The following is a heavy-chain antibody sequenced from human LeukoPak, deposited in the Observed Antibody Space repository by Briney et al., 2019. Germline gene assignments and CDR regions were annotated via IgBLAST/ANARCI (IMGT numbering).Heavy chain of an antibody. CDR2: IYYSGST. CDR3: ARGRRTTVTSRLDY. Sequence: SETLSLTCTVSGGSISSSSYYWGWIRQPPGKGLEWIGSIYYSGSTYYNPSLKSRVTISVDTSKNQFSLKLSSVTAADTAVYYCARGRRTTVTSRLDYWGQGTLVTVSS. CDR1: GGSISSSSYY. V-gene: IGHV4-39*07. D-gene: IGHD4-17*01. J-gene: IGHJ4*02.